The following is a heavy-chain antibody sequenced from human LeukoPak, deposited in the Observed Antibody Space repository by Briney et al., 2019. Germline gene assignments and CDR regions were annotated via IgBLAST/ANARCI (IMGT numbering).Heavy chain of an antibody. D-gene: IGHD3-22*01. J-gene: IGHJ3*02. V-gene: IGHV5-10-1*01. Sequence: GESLRISCKGSGYRFASYWISWVRQMPGKGLEWMGRIDPSDSHTNYSPSFQGHVTISGDKSISTAYLQWSSLKASDTAMYYRARQYHYDSSGYPYAFEIWGQGTMVTVSS. CDR3: ARQYHYDSSGYPYAFEI. CDR2: IDPSDSHT. CDR1: GYRFASYW.